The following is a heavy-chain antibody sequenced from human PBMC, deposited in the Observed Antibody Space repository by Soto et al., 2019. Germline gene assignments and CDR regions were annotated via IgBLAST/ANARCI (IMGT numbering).Heavy chain of an antibody. D-gene: IGHD2-8*01. CDR3: ARESCTNGVCYTSAFDI. CDR2: IYSGGST. CDR1: GFIVSSNY. J-gene: IGHJ3*02. V-gene: IGHV3-53*01. Sequence: GGSLRLSCAASGFIVSSNYMSWVRQAPGKGLEWVSVIYSGGSTYYADSVKGRFTISRDNSKNTLYLQMNSLRAEDTAVYYCARESCTNGVCYTSAFDIWGHGTMVTVSS.